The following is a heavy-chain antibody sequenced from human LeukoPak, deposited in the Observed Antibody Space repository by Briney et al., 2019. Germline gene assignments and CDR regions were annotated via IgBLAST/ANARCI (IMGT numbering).Heavy chain of an antibody. D-gene: IGHD1/OR15-1a*01. J-gene: IGHJ5*02. CDR1: GDSLSSSAYY. CDR2: IYYDGNA. V-gene: IGHV4-39*01. CDR3: ARHGWNNGYFDP. Sequence: SETLSLTRTVSGDSLSSSAYYWGWIRQPPGKGLEWIGSIYYDGNAFYNPSLKSRVTISVDTSKNQFSVALSSVTAADTAVFYCARHGWNNGYFDPWGQGTLVTVSS.